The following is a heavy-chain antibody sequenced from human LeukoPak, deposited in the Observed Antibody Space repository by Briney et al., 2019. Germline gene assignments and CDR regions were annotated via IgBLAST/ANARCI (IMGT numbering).Heavy chain of an antibody. Sequence: MPSETLSLTCTVSGGSISSGGYYWSWIRQHPGKGLEWIGYIYYSGSTYYNPSLKSRVTISVDTSKNQFSLKLSSVTAAGTAVYYCARGSFGGVYFDYWGQGTLVTVSS. CDR1: GGSISSGGYY. J-gene: IGHJ4*02. CDR2: IYYSGST. D-gene: IGHD3-16*01. V-gene: IGHV4-31*03. CDR3: ARGSFGGVYFDY.